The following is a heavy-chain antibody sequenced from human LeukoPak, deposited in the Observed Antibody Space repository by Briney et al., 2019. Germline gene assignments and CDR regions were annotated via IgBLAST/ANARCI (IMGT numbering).Heavy chain of an antibody. J-gene: IGHJ5*02. CDR1: GYTFSNYD. D-gene: IGHD2-2*01. CDR3: ARAVRHQLLSDH. Sequence: GASVKVSCKTSGYTFSNYDVNWVRQATGQGPEWMGWMNPNSGNTGYALQFQGRVTMTSDTSISTAYMELSSLRSDDTAVYFCARAVRHQLLSDHWGRGTLVTVSS. V-gene: IGHV1-8*01. CDR2: MNPNSGNT.